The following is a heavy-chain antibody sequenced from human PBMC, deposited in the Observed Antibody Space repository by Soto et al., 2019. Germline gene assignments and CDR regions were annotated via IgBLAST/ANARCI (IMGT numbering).Heavy chain of an antibody. CDR1: GYSFTSYW. V-gene: IGHV5-10-1*01. D-gene: IGHD3-3*01. CDR2: IDPSDSDT. J-gene: IGHJ6*02. CDR3: ARTDFWTGYKASDV. Sequence: GESLKISCKGSGYSFTSYWISWVRQLPGKGLEWLGRIDPSDSDTNYSPSFQGHVTISADKSISTAYLQWSSLKASDTAMYYCARTDFWTGYKASDVWGQGATVTVSS.